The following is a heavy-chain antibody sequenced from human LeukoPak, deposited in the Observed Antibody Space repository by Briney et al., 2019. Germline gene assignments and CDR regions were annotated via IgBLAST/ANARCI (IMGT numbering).Heavy chain of an antibody. J-gene: IGHJ6*02. CDR3: ARVTRYYDILTGFYYSGMDV. CDR1: GFTFSDHR. D-gene: IGHD3-9*01. CDR2: IKQDESEK. Sequence: GGSLRLSCAASGFTFSDHRMCWVRQAPGKGLEWVANIKQDESEKFYVDSVKGRFTISRDNAKNSLYLQMNSLRAEDTAVYYCARVTRYYDILTGFYYSGMDVWGQGTTVTVSS. V-gene: IGHV3-7*01.